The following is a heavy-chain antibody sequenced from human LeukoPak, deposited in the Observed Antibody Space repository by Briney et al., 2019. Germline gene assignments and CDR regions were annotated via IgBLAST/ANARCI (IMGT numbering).Heavy chain of an antibody. D-gene: IGHD5-18*01. V-gene: IGHV4-61*01. CDR2: IYYSGST. J-gene: IGHJ3*02. CDR3: ARKSEYSYGYVFDI. Sequence: SETLSLTCTVSGGSVSSGSYYWSWIRQPPGKGLEWIGYIYYSGSTNYNPSLKSRVTISVDTSKNQFSLKLSSVTAADTAVYYCARKSEYSYGYVFDIGGQGTMAPVSS. CDR1: GGSVSSGSYY.